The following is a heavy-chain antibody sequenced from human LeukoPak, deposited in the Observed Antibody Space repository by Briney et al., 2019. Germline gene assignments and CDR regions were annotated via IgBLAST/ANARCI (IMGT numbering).Heavy chain of an antibody. CDR3: ARDSEGYCSGGSCYFDY. V-gene: IGHV1-69*05. J-gene: IGHJ4*02. CDR2: IIPIFGTA. D-gene: IGHD2-15*01. CDR1: GGTFISYA. Sequence: GSSVKVXCKASGGTFISYAISWVRQAPGQGHEWRGRIIPIFGTANYAQKFQGRGTINTEESTSTDYMEMSSLRSEDTAVYYCARDSEGYCSGGSCYFDYWGQGTLVTVSS.